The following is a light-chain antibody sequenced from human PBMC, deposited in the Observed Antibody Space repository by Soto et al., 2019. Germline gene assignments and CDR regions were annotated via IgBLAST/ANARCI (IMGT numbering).Light chain of an antibody. Sequence: DIQMTQSPFTLSASVGDRVTITCRASQSISSWLAWYQQKPGKAPKLLIYKASTLESGVPSNFSGSGSGTEFTLTISRLEPEDFAVYYCQQYGSSPLTFGGGTKVDIK. CDR3: QQYGSSPLT. J-gene: IGKJ4*01. CDR2: KAS. CDR1: QSISSW. V-gene: IGKV1-5*03.